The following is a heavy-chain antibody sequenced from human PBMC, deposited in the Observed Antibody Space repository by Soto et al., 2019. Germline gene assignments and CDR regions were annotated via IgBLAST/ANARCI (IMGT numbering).Heavy chain of an antibody. CDR2: ISSDSSYI. Sequence: PGGSLRLSCAASGFTFRSFTMNWVRQAPWKGLEWVSTISSDSSYIYYTDALRCRFTISRDNSKNSLHLQMNSLRAEDTAVYYCTRDASRDSSARGWFDPWGPGTLVTVSS. CDR3: TRDASRDSSARGWFDP. CDR1: GFTFRSFT. V-gene: IGHV3-21*01. J-gene: IGHJ5*02. D-gene: IGHD6-13*01.